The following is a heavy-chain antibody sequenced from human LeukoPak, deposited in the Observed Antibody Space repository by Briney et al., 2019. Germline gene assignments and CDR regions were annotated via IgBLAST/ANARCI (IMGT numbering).Heavy chain of an antibody. D-gene: IGHD3-16*02. CDR1: GFTFSNYY. CDR3: TRERRGSYHAFDY. CDR2: ITTSGSST. Sequence: GGSLRLSCASSGFTFSNYYMSRVRQAPGKGLEWISYITTSGSSTNYADSVKGRFTISRDNAKNSVLLQMNSLRTEDTAVYYCTRERRGSYHAFDYWGQGTLVTVSS. J-gene: IGHJ4*02. V-gene: IGHV3-11*01.